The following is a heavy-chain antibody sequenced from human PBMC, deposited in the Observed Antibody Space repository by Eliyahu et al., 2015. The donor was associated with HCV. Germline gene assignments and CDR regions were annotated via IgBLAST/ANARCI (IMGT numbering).Heavy chain of an antibody. V-gene: IGHV4-38-2*02. Sequence: QVQLQESGPGLXKPSETLSLTCTVXGYSXSSGYYGGWIRQPPGKGLAWIGSIYHSGSTYYNPSLKSRVTISVDTSKNQFSLKLSSVTAADTAVYYCARDGVYSYGSDFDYWGQGTLVTVSS. CDR2: IYHSGST. CDR3: ARDGVYSYGSDFDY. CDR1: GYSXSSGYY. D-gene: IGHD5-18*01. J-gene: IGHJ4*02.